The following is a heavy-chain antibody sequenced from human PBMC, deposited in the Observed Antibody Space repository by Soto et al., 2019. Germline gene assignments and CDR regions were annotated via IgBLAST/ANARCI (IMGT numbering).Heavy chain of an antibody. CDR1: GYTFTSYD. D-gene: IGHD2-2*01. Sequence: ASVKVSCKASGYTFTSYDINWVRQATGQGLEWMGWMNPNSGNTGYAQKFQGRVTMTRNTSISTAYMELSSLRSEDTAVYYCARGGYCSSTSCYRLLLGFYYYYMDVWGKGTTVTVSS. CDR2: MNPNSGNT. J-gene: IGHJ6*03. V-gene: IGHV1-8*01. CDR3: ARGGYCSSTSCYRLLLGFYYYYMDV.